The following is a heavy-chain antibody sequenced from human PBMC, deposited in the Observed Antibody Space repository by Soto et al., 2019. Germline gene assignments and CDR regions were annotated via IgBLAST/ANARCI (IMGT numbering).Heavy chain of an antibody. J-gene: IGHJ4*02. CDR1: GDTFTKYG. Sequence: QVHLVQSGAEVKKPGSSVKVSCKASGDTFTKYGISWVRQAPGQGLEWMGGVIPLFGTPNYAQRFQDRVTINAEPFPTTAHPDPASLNSEDPAMYFCAREFELRGSYVFGHWGQGTLISVSS. V-gene: IGHV1-69*01. CDR3: AREFELRGSYVFGH. D-gene: IGHD3-16*01. CDR2: VIPLFGTP.